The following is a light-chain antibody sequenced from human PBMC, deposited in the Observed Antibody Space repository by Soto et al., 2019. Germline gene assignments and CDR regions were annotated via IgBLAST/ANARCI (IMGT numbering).Light chain of an antibody. Sequence: EIVLTQSPATLSLSSGERATLSCRASQSVNTYSAWYQQRPGQAPRLLMYDASNRATGIPARFSGRGSGTDFTLTIDSLEPEDFAVYYCQQRRNWPPTFGGGTKVEIK. J-gene: IGKJ4*01. CDR2: DAS. CDR1: QSVNTY. CDR3: QQRRNWPPT. V-gene: IGKV3-11*01.